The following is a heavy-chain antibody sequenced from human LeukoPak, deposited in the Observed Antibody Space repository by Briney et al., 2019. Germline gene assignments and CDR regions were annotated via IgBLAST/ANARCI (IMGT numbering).Heavy chain of an antibody. CDR2: ISPGDSAP. J-gene: IGHJ4*02. Sequence: GESLKISCEGSGYNFTIYRIAWVRQMPGKGRECMGIISPGDSAPTYSPSFRGQVTISVDKSINTAYLQWSSLKASDTAMYYCARHIADSSGYYHWALHYFDYWGQGTLVTVSS. V-gene: IGHV5-51*01. D-gene: IGHD3-22*01. CDR3: ARHIADSSGYYHWALHYFDY. CDR1: GYNFTIYR.